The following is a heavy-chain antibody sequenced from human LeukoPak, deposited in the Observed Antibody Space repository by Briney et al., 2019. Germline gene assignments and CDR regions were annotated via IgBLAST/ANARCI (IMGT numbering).Heavy chain of an antibody. J-gene: IGHJ5*02. CDR2: ISSSSYI. Sequence: GGSLRLSCAASGFTFSSYSMNWVRQAPGKGLEWVSSISSSSYIYYADSVKGRFTISRDNAKNSLYLQMNSLRAEDTAVYYCARDVANFWFDPWGQGTLVTVSS. CDR3: ARDVANFWFDP. V-gene: IGHV3-21*01. CDR1: GFTFSSYS. D-gene: IGHD2-15*01.